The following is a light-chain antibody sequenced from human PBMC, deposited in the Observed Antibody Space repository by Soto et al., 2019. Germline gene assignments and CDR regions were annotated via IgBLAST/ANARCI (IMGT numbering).Light chain of an antibody. CDR2: ANT. Sequence: QSVLTQPPSVSGAPGQRVTISCTGSSSNIGAGYDVHWYQQLPGTAPKLLIHANTNRPSGVPDRFSGSKSATSASLAITGLQAEDEADYYCQSYDSSLSGSVFGGGTKLTVL. J-gene: IGLJ2*01. V-gene: IGLV1-40*01. CDR3: QSYDSSLSGSV. CDR1: SSNIGAGYD.